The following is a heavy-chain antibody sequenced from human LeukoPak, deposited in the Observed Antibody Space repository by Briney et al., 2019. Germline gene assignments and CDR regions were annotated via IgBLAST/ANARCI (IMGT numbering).Heavy chain of an antibody. D-gene: IGHD3-22*01. CDR2: IGTAGDT. J-gene: IGHJ3*02. Sequence: GGSLRLSCAASGFTCSSYDMHWVRQATGKGLEWVSAIGTAGDTYYPGSVKGRFTISRENAKNSLYLQMNSLRAGDTAVYYCARARSYDYYDSSGYAFDIWGQGTMVTVSS. CDR1: GFTCSSYD. V-gene: IGHV3-13*01. CDR3: ARARSYDYYDSSGYAFDI.